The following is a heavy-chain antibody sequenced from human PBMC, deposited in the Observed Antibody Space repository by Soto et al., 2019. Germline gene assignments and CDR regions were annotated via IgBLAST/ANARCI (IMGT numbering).Heavy chain of an antibody. CDR1: GGSISGSSYY. Sequence: SETLSLTCNVSGGSISGSSYYWGWIRQPPGKGLEWIASILDSGITYFNPSLRSRVTISVDTSKNQFSLKLSSVTAADTAIYYCAKTYYDILIGPNAVRWFDPWGQGTLVS. D-gene: IGHD3-9*01. J-gene: IGHJ5*02. CDR2: ILDSGIT. CDR3: AKTYYDILIGPNAVRWFDP. V-gene: IGHV4-39*01.